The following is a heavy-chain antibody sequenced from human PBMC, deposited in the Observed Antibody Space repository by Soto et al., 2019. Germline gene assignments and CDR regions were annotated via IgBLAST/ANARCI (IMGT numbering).Heavy chain of an antibody. CDR1: GFTFTSSA. D-gene: IGHD2-2*01. CDR3: AAMYCISTSCQLYGMDV. J-gene: IGHJ6*02. CDR2: IVVGSGNT. V-gene: IGHV1-58*01. Sequence: QMQLVQSGPEVKKPGTSVKVSCKASGFTFTSSAVQWVRQARGQRLEWIGWIVVGSGNTNYAQKFQERVTITRDMSTSTAYMEQSSLRSEDTAVYYCAAMYCISTSCQLYGMDVWGQGTTVTVSS.